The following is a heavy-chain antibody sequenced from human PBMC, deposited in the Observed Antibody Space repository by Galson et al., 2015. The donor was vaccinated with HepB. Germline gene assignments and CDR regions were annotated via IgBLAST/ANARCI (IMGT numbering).Heavy chain of an antibody. CDR3: ARLSGYYGSGRKGMDV. CDR1: GGSISSYY. V-gene: IGHV4-59*08. D-gene: IGHD3-10*01. Sequence: ETLSLTCTVSGGSISSYYWSWIRQPPGKGLEWIGYIYYSGSTNYNPSLKSRVTISVDTSKNQFSLKLSSVTAADTAVYYCARLSGYYGSGRKGMDVWGQGTTVTVSS. J-gene: IGHJ6*02. CDR2: IYYSGST.